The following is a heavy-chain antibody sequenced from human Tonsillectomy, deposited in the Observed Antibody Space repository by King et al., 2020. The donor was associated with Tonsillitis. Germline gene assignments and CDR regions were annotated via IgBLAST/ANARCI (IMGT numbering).Heavy chain of an antibody. D-gene: IGHD3-22*01. Sequence: VQLVESGGGLVKPGGSLXLSCAXSGFTFSDYYXSWIRQAPGXGLEXISYXSSSGGTIYYADXVKGRFTXXRDNAXNSXXLQMXXLXAXDTXVYYCAXXAFXDXXDSSXYXYLYXFDIXGQGXXXTVXS. J-gene: IGHJ3*02. CDR2: XSSSGGTI. V-gene: IGHV3-11*01. CDR1: GFTFSDYY. CDR3: AXXAFXDXXDSSXYXYLYXFDI.